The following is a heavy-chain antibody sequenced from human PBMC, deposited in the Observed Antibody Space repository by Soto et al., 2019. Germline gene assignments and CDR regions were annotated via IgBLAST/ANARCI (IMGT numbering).Heavy chain of an antibody. CDR1: GYSISSGYY. J-gene: IGHJ6*02. CDR3: ARDRGIAYSTGGDV. D-gene: IGHD6-13*01. CDR2: IYHSGST. V-gene: IGHV4-38-2*02. Sequence: SETLSLTCAVSGYSISSGYYWGWTRQPPGKGLEWIGSIYHSGSTYYNPSLKSRVTISVDTSKNQFSLKLNSVTAADTAVYYCARDRGIAYSTGGDVWGQGTTVTVSS.